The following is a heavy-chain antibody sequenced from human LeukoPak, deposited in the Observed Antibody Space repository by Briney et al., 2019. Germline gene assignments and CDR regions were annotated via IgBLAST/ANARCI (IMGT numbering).Heavy chain of an antibody. J-gene: IGHJ6*02. CDR1: GFTFSSYA. CDR3: AKGGGDSGSGSSGMDV. D-gene: IGHD3-10*01. CDR2: LSGSGAYT. V-gene: IGHV3-23*01. Sequence: GGSLRLSCAASGFTFSSYAMSWVRQAPGKGLEWVSTLSGSGAYTYYADSVKGRFTISRDNSKNTLYLQMNSLRAEDTALYYCAKGGGDSGSGSSGMDVWGQGTTVTVSS.